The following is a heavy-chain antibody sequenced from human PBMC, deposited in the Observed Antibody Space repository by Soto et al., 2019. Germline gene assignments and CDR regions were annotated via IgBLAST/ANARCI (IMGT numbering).Heavy chain of an antibody. CDR2: IHSSATTM. V-gene: IGHV3-48*03. CDR3: ATRSGGGGAFDF. Sequence: SLRLSCAASGLTFSRYEMNWVRQAPGKGLEWIAYIHSSATTMFYADSVKGRFTISRDNAKNSLYLQLNSLSAEDTALYYCATRSGGGGAFDFWGQGTMVTVSS. CDR1: GLTFSRYE. J-gene: IGHJ3*01. D-gene: IGHD3-10*01.